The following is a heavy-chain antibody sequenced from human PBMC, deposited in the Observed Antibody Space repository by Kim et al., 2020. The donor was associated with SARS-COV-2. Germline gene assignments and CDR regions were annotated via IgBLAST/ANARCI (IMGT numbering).Heavy chain of an antibody. CDR3: ASVYYDYVWGIFHWYFDL. Sequence: KSRVTISVDTSKNQFSLKLSSVTAADTAVYYCASVYYDYVWGIFHWYFDLWGRGTLVTVSS. V-gene: IGHV4-39*07. D-gene: IGHD3-16*01. J-gene: IGHJ2*01.